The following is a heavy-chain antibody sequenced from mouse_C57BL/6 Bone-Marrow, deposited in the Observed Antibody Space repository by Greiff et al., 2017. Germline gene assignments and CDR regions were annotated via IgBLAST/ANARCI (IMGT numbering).Heavy chain of an antibody. CDR1: GFNFTDYY. Sequence: VQLQQSGAELVKPGASVKLSCTASGFNFTDYYIHWVKQRTEQGLEWIGRIDPEDGETNYAQKFPDKATITTDTSSNTAYLRLSSLTSEDTSVYYCTRSLNDYGTNYWGQGTTLTVSS. CDR2: IDPEDGET. D-gene: IGHD1-1*01. CDR3: TRSLNDYGTNY. J-gene: IGHJ2*01. V-gene: IGHV14-2*01.